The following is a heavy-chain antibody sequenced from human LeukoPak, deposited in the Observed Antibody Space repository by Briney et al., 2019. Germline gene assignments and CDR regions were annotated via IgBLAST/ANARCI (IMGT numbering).Heavy chain of an antibody. CDR3: ARERGSGGWHFQH. V-gene: IGHV4-59*01. J-gene: IGHJ1*01. D-gene: IGHD6-19*01. CDR1: GGSISSYY. Sequence: PSETLSLTCTVSGGSISSYYWSWIRQPPGKGLEWIGYIYYSGSTNYNPSLKSRVTISVDTSKNQFSLKLSSVTAADTAVYYCARERGSGGWHFQHWGQGTLVAVSS. CDR2: IYYSGST.